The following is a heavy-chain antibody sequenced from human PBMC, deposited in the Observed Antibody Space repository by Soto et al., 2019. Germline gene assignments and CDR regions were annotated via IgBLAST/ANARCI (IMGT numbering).Heavy chain of an antibody. CDR3: ARRIAAAGLWEKDYYYYYGMDV. CDR2: IIPIFGTA. V-gene: IGHV1-69*01. J-gene: IGHJ6*02. D-gene: IGHD6-13*01. CDR1: GGTFSSYA. Sequence: QVQLVQSGAEVKKPGSSVMVSCKASGGTFSSYAISWVRQAPGQGLEWMGGIIPIFGTANYAQKFQGRVTITADESTSTAYMELSSLRSEDTAVYYCARRIAAAGLWEKDYYYYYGMDVWGQGTTVTVSS.